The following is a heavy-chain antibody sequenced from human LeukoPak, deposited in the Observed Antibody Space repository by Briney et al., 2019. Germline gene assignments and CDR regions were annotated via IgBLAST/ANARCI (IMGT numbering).Heavy chain of an antibody. CDR3: ARTTEGGYTYGYFYYYYMDV. Sequence: SETLSLTCTVSGGSISSGSYYWRWLRQPAGRGLEGIGRIYTSGSTNYNPSRKSRVTISSDTSKHQFSLKLISVTAADTAVYYCARTTEGGYTYGYFYYYYMDVWGKGTTVTISS. D-gene: IGHD5-18*01. J-gene: IGHJ6*03. CDR1: GGSISSGSYY. CDR2: IYTSGST. V-gene: IGHV4-61*02.